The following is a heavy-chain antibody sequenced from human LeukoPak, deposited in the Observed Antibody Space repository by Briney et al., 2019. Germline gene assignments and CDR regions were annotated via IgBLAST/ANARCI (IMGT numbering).Heavy chain of an antibody. CDR1: GFTFSSYT. CDR2: ISSGGTFV. V-gene: IGHV3-21*01. D-gene: IGHD2-21*01. CDR3: ATLGCAGENCPRAGRALGGY. J-gene: IGHJ4*02. Sequence: GRSLRLSCTGSGFTFSSYTLHWARQAPGKELEWVSSISSGGTFVFYADSVTGRFTISRDNAGKFLYLQMDSLRAEDTAVYYCATLGCAGENCPRAGRALGGYWGPGTLVTVSS.